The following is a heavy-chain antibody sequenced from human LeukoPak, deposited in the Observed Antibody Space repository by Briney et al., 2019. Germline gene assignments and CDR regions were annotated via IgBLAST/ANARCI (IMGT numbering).Heavy chain of an antibody. D-gene: IGHD3-3*01. CDR2: INHSGST. CDR1: GGSFSGYY. Sequence: PSETLSLTCAVYGGSFSGYYWSWIRQPPGKGLEWIGEINHSGSTNYSPSLKSRVTISVDTSKNQFSLKLSSVTAADTAVYYCARAGYDFWSGYYSYYYGMDVWGQGTTVTVSS. V-gene: IGHV4-34*01. J-gene: IGHJ6*02. CDR3: ARAGYDFWSGYYSYYYGMDV.